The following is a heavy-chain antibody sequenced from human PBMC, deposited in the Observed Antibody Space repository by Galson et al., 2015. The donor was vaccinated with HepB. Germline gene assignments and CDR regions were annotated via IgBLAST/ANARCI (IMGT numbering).Heavy chain of an antibody. J-gene: IGHJ4*02. CDR2: ISSSSSYI. D-gene: IGHD5-24*01. CDR3: ATFNTPETVEMATTDDY. Sequence: SLRLSCAASGLTFSSYSMNWVRQAPGKGLEWVSSISSSSSYIYYADSVKGRFTISRDNAKNSLYLQMNSLRAEDTAVYYCATFNTPETVEMATTDDYWGQGTLVTVSS. CDR1: GLTFSSYS. V-gene: IGHV3-21*01.